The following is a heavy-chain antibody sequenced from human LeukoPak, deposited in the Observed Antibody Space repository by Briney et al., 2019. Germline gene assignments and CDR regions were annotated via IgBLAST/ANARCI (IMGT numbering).Heavy chain of an antibody. V-gene: IGHV1-18*04. CDR1: GYTFTSYY. J-gene: IGHJ4*02. Sequence: ASVKVSCKASGYTFTSYYMHWVRQAPGQGLEWMGWISAYNGNTNYAQKLQGRVTMTTDTSTSTAYMELRSLRSDDTAVYYCARDAQDIVVVVAATEGSAFDYWGQGTLVTVSS. CDR3: ARDAQDIVVVVAATEGSAFDY. D-gene: IGHD2-15*01. CDR2: ISAYNGNT.